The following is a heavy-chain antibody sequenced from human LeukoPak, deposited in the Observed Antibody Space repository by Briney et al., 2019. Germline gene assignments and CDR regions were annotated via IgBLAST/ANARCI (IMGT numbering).Heavy chain of an antibody. D-gene: IGHD1-14*01. CDR3: ARDFRNAGDY. Sequence: GGSLRLSCAASGFTFSTYWINWVRQAPGKGLEWVANINQDGREKYYVDSVKGRFTTSRDNARNTLYLQMNSLRAEDTAVYYCARDFRNAGDYWGQGTLVTVSS. J-gene: IGHJ4*02. CDR2: INQDGREK. CDR1: GFTFSTYW. V-gene: IGHV3-7*01.